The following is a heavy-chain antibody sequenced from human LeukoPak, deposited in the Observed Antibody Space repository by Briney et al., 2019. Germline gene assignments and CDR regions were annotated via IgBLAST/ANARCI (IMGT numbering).Heavy chain of an antibody. J-gene: IGHJ4*02. CDR3: ARLGIGGATLQFDY. Sequence: GGSLRLSCAASGFTISSYSMNWVRQAPGKGLEWVSSISSSSSYTYYADSVKGRFTISRDNAKNSLYLQMNSLRAEDTAVYYCARLGIGGATLQFDYWGQGTLVTVSS. CDR2: ISSSSSYT. D-gene: IGHD1-26*01. CDR1: GFTISSYS. V-gene: IGHV3-21*01.